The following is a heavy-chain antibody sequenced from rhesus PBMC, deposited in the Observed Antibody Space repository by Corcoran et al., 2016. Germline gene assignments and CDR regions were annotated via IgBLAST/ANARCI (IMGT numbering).Heavy chain of an antibody. CDR2: IDPCDSDP. CDR3: ATRRSSGSWYFDI. CDR1: GYSVTIYR. D-gene: IGHD6-25*01. Sequence: EVQLVQSGAEVNRPGESLKISCQTSGYSVTIYRISWVHKIAGKGLECMWSIDPCDSDPRYSQSFQGQVTISADKSISTAYLQWSSLKASDTATYYCATRRSSGSWYFDIWGPGTPITISS. J-gene: IGHJ2*01. V-gene: IGHV5-20*02.